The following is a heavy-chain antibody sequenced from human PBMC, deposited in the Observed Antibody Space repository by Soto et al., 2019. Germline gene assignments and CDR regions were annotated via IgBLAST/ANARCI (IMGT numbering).Heavy chain of an antibody. J-gene: IGHJ3*02. CDR1: GFTFSSYA. Sequence: EVQVLESGGGLVQPGGSLRLSCAASGFTFSSYAMSWVRQAPGKGLEWVSTISGSGGKTYYADSVKGRFTISRDNSKNTLYLQMNSLRGEDTAIYYCAKDRGSGNYGVNAFDSWGQGTMVTVSS. CDR3: AKDRGSGNYGVNAFDS. CDR2: ISGSGGKT. V-gene: IGHV3-23*01. D-gene: IGHD1-26*01.